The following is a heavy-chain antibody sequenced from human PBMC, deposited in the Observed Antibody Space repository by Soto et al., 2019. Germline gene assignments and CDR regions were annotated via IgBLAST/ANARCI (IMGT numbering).Heavy chain of an antibody. Sequence: EVHLLQSGGGLVQPGGSLRLSCAASGFSFSSFALSWVRQSPGTGLVWVAAVSGRGGDTYYAHSVKGRFTISRDNSQTTLFLQMNSLRAEDSAIYYCAKDPNYDFWRGFSAVDFDYWGQGTLVTVSS. CDR2: VSGRGGDT. D-gene: IGHD3-3*01. V-gene: IGHV3-23*01. CDR3: AKDPNYDFWRGFSAVDFDY. J-gene: IGHJ4*02. CDR1: GFSFSSFA.